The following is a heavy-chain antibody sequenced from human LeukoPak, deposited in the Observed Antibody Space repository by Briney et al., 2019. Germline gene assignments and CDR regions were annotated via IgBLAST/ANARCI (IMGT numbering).Heavy chain of an antibody. Sequence: GGSLRLSCAASGFTFSTYNMNWLRQPPGKGLEWVSYISSGSSTIFYADSVKGRFTISRDNAKTSLYLQMNSLRAEDTAVYYCARATPSGSYWFDYWGQGTLVTVSS. D-gene: IGHD3-10*01. V-gene: IGHV3-48*01. CDR2: ISSGSSTI. CDR1: GFTFSTYN. J-gene: IGHJ4*02. CDR3: ARATPSGSYWFDY.